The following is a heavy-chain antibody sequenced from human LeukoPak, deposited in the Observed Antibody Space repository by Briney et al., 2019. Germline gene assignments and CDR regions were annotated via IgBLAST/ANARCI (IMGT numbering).Heavy chain of an antibody. J-gene: IGHJ4*02. CDR2: IWYDGSNK. V-gene: IGHV3-33*06. Sequence: GRSLRLSCAASGFTFSSYGMHWVRQAPGKGLEWVAVIWYDGSNKYYADSVKGRFAISRDNSKNTLYLQMNSLRAEDTAVYYCAKASREGFDYWGQGTLVTVSS. CDR1: GFTFSSYG. CDR3: AKASREGFDY.